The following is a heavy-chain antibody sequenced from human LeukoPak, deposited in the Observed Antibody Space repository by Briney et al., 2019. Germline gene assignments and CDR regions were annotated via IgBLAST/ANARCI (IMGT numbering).Heavy chain of an antibody. CDR1: GYTFTSYD. Sequence: ASVKVSCKASGYTFTSYDINWVRQATGQGLEWMGWMNPNSGNTGYAQKFQGRVTMTRNTSISTAYMELNSLRSEDTAVYYCARVGYYDFWSGYYPHDAFDIWGQGTMVTVSS. D-gene: IGHD3-3*01. CDR3: ARVGYYDFWSGYYPHDAFDI. V-gene: IGHV1-8*01. J-gene: IGHJ3*02. CDR2: MNPNSGNT.